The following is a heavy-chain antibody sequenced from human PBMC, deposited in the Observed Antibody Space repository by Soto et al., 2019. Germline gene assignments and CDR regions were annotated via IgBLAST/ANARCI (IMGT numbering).Heavy chain of an antibody. Sequence: TLSLTSTVSGGSSNSGCYYWHWILHHPGTGLEWIGYIYYTGSTSYNPSLKSRVTMSVDTSKNQFSLTLSYVTAADAAVQCGAGAQTIFWGLSVFDCWGHGTLVA. CDR1: GGSSNSGCYY. D-gene: IGHD3-3*01. J-gene: IGHJ4*01. CDR3: AGAQTIFWGLSVFDC. V-gene: IGHV4-31*03. CDR2: IYYTGST.